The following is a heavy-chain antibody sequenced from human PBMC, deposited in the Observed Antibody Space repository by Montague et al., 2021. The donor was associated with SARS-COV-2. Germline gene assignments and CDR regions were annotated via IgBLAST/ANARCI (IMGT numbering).Heavy chain of an antibody. CDR3: ARAGGFYDYWSGYSSSAGFFDL. J-gene: IGHJ5*02. V-gene: IGHV4-59*02. D-gene: IGHD3-3*01. Sequence: SETLSLTCTVSGGSVSSYYWSWIRQSPGKGLQWLGYIYYSGSTDYNPSLKSRVTMSVDTSKNQLSLRLNSVTTADTAVYFSARAGGFYDYWSGYSSSAGFFDLWGQGILVTVSS. CDR2: IYYSGST. CDR1: GGSVSSYY.